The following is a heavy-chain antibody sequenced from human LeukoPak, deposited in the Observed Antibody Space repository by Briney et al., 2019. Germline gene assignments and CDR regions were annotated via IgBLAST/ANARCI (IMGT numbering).Heavy chain of an antibody. Sequence: GGSLRLSCAASGFTFSSSAMSWVRQAPGKGLEWVSAISNNGGYTYYADSVQGRFTISRDNSKSTLCLQMNSLRAEDTAVYYCAKQLGYCSDGSCYFPYWGQGALVAVSS. CDR2: ISNNGGYT. CDR1: GFTFSSSA. D-gene: IGHD2-15*01. J-gene: IGHJ4*02. CDR3: AKQLGYCSDGSCYFPY. V-gene: IGHV3-23*01.